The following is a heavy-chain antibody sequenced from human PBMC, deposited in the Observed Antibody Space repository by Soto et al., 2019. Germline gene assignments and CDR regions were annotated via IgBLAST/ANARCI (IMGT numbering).Heavy chain of an antibody. Sequence: QLQLQESGSGLVKPSQTLSLTCAVSGGSISSGGYSWSWIRQPPGKGLEWIGYIYHSGSTYYNPSLKSRVTISVDRSKNQFSLKLSSVTAADTAVYYCARGPYNYDSSGYLNGFDPWGQGTLVTVSS. J-gene: IGHJ5*02. D-gene: IGHD3-22*01. V-gene: IGHV4-30-2*01. CDR1: GGSISSGGYS. CDR3: ARGPYNYDSSGYLNGFDP. CDR2: IYHSGST.